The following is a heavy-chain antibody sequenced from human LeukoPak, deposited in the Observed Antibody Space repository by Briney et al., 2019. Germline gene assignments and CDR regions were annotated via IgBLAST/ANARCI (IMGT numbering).Heavy chain of an antibody. CDR1: GFTVTNNY. D-gene: IGHD4-17*01. J-gene: IGHJ4*02. V-gene: IGHV3-53*01. CDR3: ARVEDGDYFDY. CDR2: IDSGGNT. Sequence: GGSLRLSCAASGFTVTNNYMSWVRQAPGKGLECVSVIDSGGNTYYSDSVRGRFTTSKDNSKNTLYLQMNSLRAEDTAVYYCARVEDGDYFDYWGQGTLVTVSS.